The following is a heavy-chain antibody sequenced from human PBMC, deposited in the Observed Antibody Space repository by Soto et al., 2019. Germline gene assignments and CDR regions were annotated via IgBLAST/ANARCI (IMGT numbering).Heavy chain of an antibody. CDR2: MNPSPGNS. J-gene: IGHJ4*02. V-gene: IGHV1-8*01. D-gene: IGHD1-1*01. CDR1: GYTFTSYD. CDR3: ARRAETNGWNGFGADKYYFDF. Sequence: QVQLVQSGAEVRKPGASVKVSCEASGYTFTSYDIYWVRQATGQGLEWMGWMNPSPGNSGYAQKFQGRVTMTSDTSISTAHMELSSLRSEDTAVYYCARRAETNGWNGFGADKYYFDFWGQGTLVTVSS.